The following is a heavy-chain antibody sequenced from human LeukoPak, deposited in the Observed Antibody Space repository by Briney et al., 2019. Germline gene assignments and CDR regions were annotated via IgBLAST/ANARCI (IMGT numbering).Heavy chain of an antibody. J-gene: IGHJ4*02. CDR3: PKDSGGSGAY. CDR2: VCCSCGDT. Sequence: GGSLRLFCAASGLTLRSYAMNWVRQAPGEGRELVSAVCCSCGDTYYADSVQGRLPLPRDNSKHTVYLKVNSLRAEDTAIIYFPKDSGGSGAYWGQGTRVTVSS. D-gene: IGHD3-16*01. V-gene: IGHV3-23*01. CDR1: GLTLRSYA.